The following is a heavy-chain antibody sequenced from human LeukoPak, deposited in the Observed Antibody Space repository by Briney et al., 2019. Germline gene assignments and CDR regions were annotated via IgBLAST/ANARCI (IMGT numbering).Heavy chain of an antibody. V-gene: IGHV3-11*01. CDR3: ARVDNGYCSSTSCLLLGY. CDR2: ISSSGSTI. CDR1: GFTFSNAW. J-gene: IGHJ4*02. Sequence: GGSLRLSCAASGFTFSNAWMSWVRQAPGKGLEWVSYISSSGSTIYYADSVKGRFTISRDNAKNSLYLQMNSLRAEDTAVYYCARVDNGYCSSTSCLLLGYWGQGTLVTVSS. D-gene: IGHD2-2*03.